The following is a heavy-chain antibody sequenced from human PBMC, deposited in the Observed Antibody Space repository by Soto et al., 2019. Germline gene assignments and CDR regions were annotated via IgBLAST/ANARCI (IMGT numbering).Heavy chain of an antibody. J-gene: IGHJ4*02. CDR2: IYYSGST. CDR3: ASTNYYDTSGYIH. Sequence: PSETLSLTCTVSGDSISSSSYYWGWIRQPPGKGLEWIGSIYYSGSTYYNPSLKSRVTISVDTSKNQFSLKLSSVTAADTAVYYCASTNYYDTSGYIHWGQGTLVTVSS. V-gene: IGHV4-39*01. CDR1: GDSISSSSYY. D-gene: IGHD3-22*01.